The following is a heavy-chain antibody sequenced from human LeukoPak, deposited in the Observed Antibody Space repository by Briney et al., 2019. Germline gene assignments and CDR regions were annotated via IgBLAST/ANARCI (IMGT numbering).Heavy chain of an antibody. CDR1: GYTFTGYY. D-gene: IGHD3-10*01. CDR2: INPNSGGT. CDR3: ARDRGLAGRRSFDY. Sequence: ASVKVSCKASGYTFTGYYMHWVRQAPGQGLEWMGWINPNSGGTNYAQKFQGRVTMTRDTSISTAYMELSRLRSDDTAVYYCARDRGLAGRRSFDYWGQGTLVTVSS. V-gene: IGHV1-2*02. J-gene: IGHJ4*02.